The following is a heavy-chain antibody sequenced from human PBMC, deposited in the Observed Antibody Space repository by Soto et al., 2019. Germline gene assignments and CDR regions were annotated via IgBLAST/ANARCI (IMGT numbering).Heavy chain of an antibody. CDR1: GFTFSIYG. J-gene: IGHJ4*02. CDR3: ARDPYSSSGVGYFDY. Sequence: GGSLRLSCAASGFTFSIYGMHWVRQAPGKGLEWVAVIWYDGSNKYYADSVKGRFTISRDNSKNTLYLQMNSLRAEDTAVYYCARDPYSSSGVGYFDYWGQGTLVTVSS. CDR2: IWYDGSNK. V-gene: IGHV3-33*01. D-gene: IGHD6-6*01.